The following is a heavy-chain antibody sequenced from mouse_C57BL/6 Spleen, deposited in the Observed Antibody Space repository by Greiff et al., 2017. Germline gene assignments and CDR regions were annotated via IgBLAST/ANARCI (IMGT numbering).Heavy chain of an antibody. D-gene: IGHD1-1*01. CDR1: GFNIKDDY. J-gene: IGHJ1*03. V-gene: IGHV14-4*01. Sequence: VQLQQPGAELVRPGASVKLSCTASGFNIKDDYMHWVKQRPEQGLEWIGWIDPENGDTEYASKFQGKATITADTSSNTAYLQLSSLTSEDTAVYYCTTGDYYGSNWYFDVWGTGTTVTVSS. CDR3: TTGDYYGSNWYFDV. CDR2: IDPENGDT.